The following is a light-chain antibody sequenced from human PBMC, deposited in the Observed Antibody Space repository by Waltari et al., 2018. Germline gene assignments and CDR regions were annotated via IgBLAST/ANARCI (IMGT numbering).Light chain of an antibody. Sequence: IQMTQSPSSLSASVGDRVTITWRASHSSDICVTWFQHNPGRPPKLLVYAGCYLESGVPSRFSGGGSGTDFTLDISSVQPEDSAVYYCEQSHCYPNTFGPGTRLEI. CDR3: EQSHCYPNT. CDR1: HSSDIC. J-gene: IGKJ2*01. V-gene: IGKV1-39*01. CDR2: AGC.